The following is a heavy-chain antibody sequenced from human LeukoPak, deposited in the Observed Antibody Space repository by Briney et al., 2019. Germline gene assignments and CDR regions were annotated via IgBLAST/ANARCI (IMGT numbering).Heavy chain of an antibody. Sequence: KSSETLSLTCTVSGDSISSSYWSWIRQPPGKELEWIGYIYYSGNTNYNPSLKSRVTISVDTSRNRFSLKLSSVTAADTAVYYCARHRNFFDYWGQGILVAVSS. V-gene: IGHV4-59*01. CDR3: ARHRNFFDY. CDR2: IYYSGNT. J-gene: IGHJ4*02. CDR1: GDSISSSY. D-gene: IGHD2/OR15-2a*01.